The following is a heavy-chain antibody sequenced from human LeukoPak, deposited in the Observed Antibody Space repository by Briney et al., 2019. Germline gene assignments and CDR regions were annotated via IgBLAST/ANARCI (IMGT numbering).Heavy chain of an antibody. CDR3: ARLGSSWYLDY. J-gene: IGHJ4*02. V-gene: IGHV1-18*01. Sequence: GASVTVSCTASGYTFTIYGISWVRQAPGQGLEWMGWISAYNGNTNYAQKLQGRVTMTTDTSTSTAYMELRSLRSDDTAVYYCARLGSSWYLDYWGQGTLVTVSS. D-gene: IGHD6-13*01. CDR2: ISAYNGNT. CDR1: GYTFTIYG.